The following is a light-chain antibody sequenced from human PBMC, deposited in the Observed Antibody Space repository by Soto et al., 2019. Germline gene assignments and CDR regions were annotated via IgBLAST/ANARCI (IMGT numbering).Light chain of an antibody. CDR2: DVS. CDR1: SSDVGGYNY. Sequence: QSALTQPASVSGSPGQSITISCTGTSSDVGGYNYVSWYQQHPGKAPKLMIYDVSHRPSGVSDRFSGSKSGNTASLTISGLQADDEADYYCRSYTSSSTLVVFGGGTQRTVL. V-gene: IGLV2-14*01. CDR3: RSYTSSSTLVV. J-gene: IGLJ2*01.